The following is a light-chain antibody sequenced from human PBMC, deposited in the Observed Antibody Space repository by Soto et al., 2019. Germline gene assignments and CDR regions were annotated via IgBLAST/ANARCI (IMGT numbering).Light chain of an antibody. CDR2: DVS. CDR3: SSYGASSTL. Sequence: QSVLTQPASLSGSPGQSITISCTGTSSDIGSSNYVSWYQQHPGKAPKLMIFDVSYRPSGISDRFSDSKSGNTASLTISGLQPEDEADYYCSSYGASSTLFGGGTKLTVL. V-gene: IGLV2-14*03. CDR1: SSDIGSSNY. J-gene: IGLJ3*02.